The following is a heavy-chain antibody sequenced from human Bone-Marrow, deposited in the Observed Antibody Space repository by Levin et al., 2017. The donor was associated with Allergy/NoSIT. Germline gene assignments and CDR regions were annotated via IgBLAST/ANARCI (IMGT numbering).Heavy chain of an antibody. CDR2: IIPTFDTP. D-gene: IGHD2/OR15-2a*01. CDR3: AGGEYSYYYYALDV. V-gene: IGHV1-69*13. CDR1: GGTISNYD. J-gene: IGHJ6*02. Sequence: SVKVSCKASGGTISNYDISWVRQAPGQGLEWMGGIIPTFDTPNYAQKFQGRVTIPADDSTRTAYLEMSSLRSEDTAVYYCAGGEYSYYYYALDVWGQGTTGTVSS.